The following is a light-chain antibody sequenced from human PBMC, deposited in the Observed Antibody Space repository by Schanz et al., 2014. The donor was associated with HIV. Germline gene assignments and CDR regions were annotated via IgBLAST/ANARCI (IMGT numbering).Light chain of an antibody. V-gene: IGLV2-14*03. CDR1: SSDFTGYIY. Sequence: QSALTQPASVSGSPGQSITISCTGTSSDFTGYIYVSWYQQHPDKAPKLLIYDVSYRPSGVSNRFSGSKSGNSASLTISGLQAEDEADYYCSSYTSSSTRVFGTGTKLTVL. J-gene: IGLJ1*01. CDR2: DVS. CDR3: SSYTSSSTRV.